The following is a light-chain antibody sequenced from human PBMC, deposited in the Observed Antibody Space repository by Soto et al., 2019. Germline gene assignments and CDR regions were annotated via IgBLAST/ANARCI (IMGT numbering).Light chain of an antibody. J-gene: IGLJ3*02. CDR3: CSYGGYFWV. V-gene: IGLV2-11*01. CDR2: DVT. Sequence: QSALTQPRSVSGSPGQSVTISCTGTSSDVGGYDYVSWFQHHPGKVTKLMIYDVTKRPSGVPDRFSASKSGNTASLPISGLQAVDEADYYCCSYGGYFWVFGGGTKLTVL. CDR1: SSDVGGYDY.